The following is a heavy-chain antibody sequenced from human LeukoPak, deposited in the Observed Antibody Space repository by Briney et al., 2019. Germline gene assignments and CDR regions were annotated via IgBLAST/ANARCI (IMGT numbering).Heavy chain of an antibody. CDR3: ASKGATYSSSWYYFDY. CDR1: GGSISSSSYY. CDR2: IYYSGST. V-gene: IGHV4-39*01. J-gene: IGHJ4*02. Sequence: PSETLSLTCTVSGGSISSSSYYWGWIRQPPGKGLEWIGSIYYSGSTYHNPSLKSRVTISVDTSKNQFSLKLSSVTAADTAVYYRASKGATYSSSWYYFDYWGQGTLVTVSS. D-gene: IGHD6-13*01.